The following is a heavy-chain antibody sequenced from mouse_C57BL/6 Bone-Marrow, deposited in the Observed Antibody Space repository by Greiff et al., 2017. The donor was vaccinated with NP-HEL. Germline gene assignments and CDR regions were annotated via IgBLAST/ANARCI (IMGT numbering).Heavy chain of an antibody. CDR3: ATIPYFDY. Sequence: VMLVESGAELVRPGTSVKMSCKASGYTFTNYWIGWAKQRPGHGLEWIGDIYPGGGYTNYNEKFKGKATLTADKSSSTAYMQFSSLTSEDSAIYYCATIPYFDYWGQGTTLTVSS. J-gene: IGHJ2*01. CDR1: GYTFTNYW. CDR2: IYPGGGYT. V-gene: IGHV1-63*01.